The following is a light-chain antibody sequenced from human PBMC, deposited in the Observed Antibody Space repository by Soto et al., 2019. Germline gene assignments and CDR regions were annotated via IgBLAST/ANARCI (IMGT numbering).Light chain of an antibody. CDR1: QSISSY. CDR2: AAS. V-gene: IGKV1-39*01. J-gene: IGKJ2*01. CDR3: QQSYSTIMYT. Sequence: DIQMTQSPSSLSASVGDRVTITCRASQSISSYLNWYQQKPGKAPKVLIYAASSLQSGVPSRFSGSGSGTDFTLTISSLQPEDFATYYCQQSYSTIMYTFGQGTKLEIK.